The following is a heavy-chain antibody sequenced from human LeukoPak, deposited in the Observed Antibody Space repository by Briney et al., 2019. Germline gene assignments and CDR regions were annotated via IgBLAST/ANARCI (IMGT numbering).Heavy chain of an antibody. Sequence: GGSLRLSCAASGFIFSSYSMNWVRQAPGKGLEWVSSISSSSSYIYYADSVKGRFTISRDNAKNSLYLQMNSLRAEDTAAYYCARDGGYDLWGEDWFQHWGQGTLVTVSS. J-gene: IGHJ1*01. D-gene: IGHD5-12*01. CDR3: ARDGGYDLWGEDWFQH. CDR2: ISSSSSYI. CDR1: GFIFSSYS. V-gene: IGHV3-21*01.